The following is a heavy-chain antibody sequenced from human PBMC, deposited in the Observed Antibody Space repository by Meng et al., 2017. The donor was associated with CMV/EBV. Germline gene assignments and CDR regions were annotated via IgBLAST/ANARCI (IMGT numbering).Heavy chain of an antibody. CDR3: AKSQAYYYGSGSDHFDY. V-gene: IGHV3-9*01. J-gene: IGHJ4*02. Sequence: SLKISCAASGFTFSNYGMHWVRQAPGKVLEWVSGISWNSGSIGYADSVKGRFTISRDNAKNSLYLQMSSLRADDTAWYYCAKSQAYYYGSGSDHFDYWGQGTLVTVSS. CDR1: GFTFSNYG. D-gene: IGHD3-10*01. CDR2: ISWNSGSI.